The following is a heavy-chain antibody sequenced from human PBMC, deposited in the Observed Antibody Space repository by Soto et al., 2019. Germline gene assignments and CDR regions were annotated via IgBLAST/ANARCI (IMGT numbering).Heavy chain of an antibody. V-gene: IGHV4-59*12. D-gene: IGHD3-10*01. Sequence: SETLSLTCSVSGGSISGYYWSWIRQAPGKGLEYIGHMFYSGPPNLSPSLKSRVAMSVDMSKNQFSLKLSSVTAADTAVYYCAREARAYYYGSGSYGSYYYGMDVWGQGTTVTVSS. CDR3: AREARAYYYGSGSYGSYYYGMDV. CDR2: MFYSGPP. J-gene: IGHJ6*02. CDR1: GGSISGYY.